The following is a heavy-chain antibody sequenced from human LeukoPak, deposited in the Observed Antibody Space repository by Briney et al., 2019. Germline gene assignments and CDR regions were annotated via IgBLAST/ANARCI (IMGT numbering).Heavy chain of an antibody. CDR2: ISGSGGST. D-gene: IGHD1-26*01. CDR1: GFTFSSYA. CDR3: AKDKMKWELGDAFDI. J-gene: IGHJ3*02. V-gene: IGHV3-23*01. Sequence: GGSLRLSCAASGFTFSSYAMSWVRQAPGKGLEWVSAISGSGGSTYYADSVKGRFTISRDNSKNTLYLQMNSLRAEDMAVYYCAKDKMKWELGDAFDIWGQGTMVTVSS.